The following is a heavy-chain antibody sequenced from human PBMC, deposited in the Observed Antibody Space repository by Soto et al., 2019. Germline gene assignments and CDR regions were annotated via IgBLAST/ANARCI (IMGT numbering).Heavy chain of an antibody. V-gene: IGHV5-51*01. J-gene: IGHJ6*02. CDR1: GYSFTSYW. CDR3: ARHHGFPRHETYYGMDV. CDR2: IYPGDSDT. D-gene: IGHD6-25*01. Sequence: GESLKISCKGSGYSFTSYWIGWVRQMPGKGLEWMGIIYPGDSDTRYSPSLQDQVTISADKSISTAYLQWSSLKASDTAMYYCARHHGFPRHETYYGMDVWGQGTTVTVSS.